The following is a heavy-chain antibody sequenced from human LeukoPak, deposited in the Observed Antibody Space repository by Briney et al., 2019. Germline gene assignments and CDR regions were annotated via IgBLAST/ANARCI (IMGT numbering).Heavy chain of an antibody. V-gene: IGHV3-64*01. D-gene: IGHD6-19*01. CDR1: GFTFSSYA. CDR3: ARGGGCIYFDY. Sequence: GGSLRLSCAASGFTFSSYAMHWVRQAPGKGLEYVSAISSNGGSTYYANSVKGRFTISRDNSKNTLYLQMGSLRAEDMAVYYCARGGGCIYFDYWGQGTLVTVSS. J-gene: IGHJ4*02. CDR2: ISSNGGST.